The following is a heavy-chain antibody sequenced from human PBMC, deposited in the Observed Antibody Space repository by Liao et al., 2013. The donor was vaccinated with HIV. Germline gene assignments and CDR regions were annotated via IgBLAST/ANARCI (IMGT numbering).Heavy chain of an antibody. V-gene: IGHV4-4*07. CDR3: ARGRGFFDY. CDR2: IYTTGNT. J-gene: IGHJ4*02. Sequence: QVQLQESGPRLVKPSETLSLTCTVSGGSISSYSWSWIRQAAGKGLEWIGHIYTTGNTNYNPSLKIPVTMSIDTPRNQFSLKLTSVTAADTAVYYCARGRGFFDYWGQGTLVTVSS. CDR1: GGSISSYS.